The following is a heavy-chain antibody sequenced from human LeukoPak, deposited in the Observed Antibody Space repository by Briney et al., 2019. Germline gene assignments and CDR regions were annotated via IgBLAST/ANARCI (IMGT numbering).Heavy chain of an antibody. V-gene: IGHV3-23*01. CDR1: GFTFSSYA. D-gene: IGHD1-26*01. CDR3: AKYGPQDSGSSHFDY. CDR2: IRDSGSST. J-gene: IGHJ4*02. Sequence: GGALRLSCAASGFTFSSYAMSWVRQAPGKGLKWVSAIRDSGSSTHYADSVKGRFTTSRDNSKNTLFLQMNSLRAEDTAIYYCAKYGPQDSGSSHFDYWGQGALVTVSS.